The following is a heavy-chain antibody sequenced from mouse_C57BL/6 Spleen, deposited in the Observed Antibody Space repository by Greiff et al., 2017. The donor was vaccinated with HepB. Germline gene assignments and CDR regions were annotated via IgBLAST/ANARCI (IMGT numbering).Heavy chain of an antibody. CDR2: IDPSDSET. Sequence: QVQLQQPGAELVRPGSSVKLSCKASGYTFTSYWMHWVKQRPIQGLEWIGNIDPSDSETHYNQKFKDKATLTVDKSSSTAYMQLSSQTSEDSAVYYCARGITTVVAHWYFDVWGTGTTVTVSS. D-gene: IGHD1-1*01. V-gene: IGHV1-52*01. CDR3: ARGITTVVAHWYFDV. J-gene: IGHJ1*03. CDR1: GYTFTSYW.